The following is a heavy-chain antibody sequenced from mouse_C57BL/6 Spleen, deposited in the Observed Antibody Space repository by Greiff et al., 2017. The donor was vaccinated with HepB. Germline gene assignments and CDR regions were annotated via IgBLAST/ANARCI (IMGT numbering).Heavy chain of an antibody. V-gene: IGHV1-26*01. J-gene: IGHJ2*01. D-gene: IGHD1-1*01. CDR2: INPNNGGT. CDR3: ARSMGSSWYFDY. CDR1: GYTFTDYY. Sequence: EFQLQQSGPELVKPGASVKISCKASGYTFTDYYMNWVKQSHGKSLEWIGDINPNNGGTSYNQKFKGKATLTVDKSSSTAYMELRSLTSEDSAVYYCARSMGSSWYFDYWGQGTTLTVSS.